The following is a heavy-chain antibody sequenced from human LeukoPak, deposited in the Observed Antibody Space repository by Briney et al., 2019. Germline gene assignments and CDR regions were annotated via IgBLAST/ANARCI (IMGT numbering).Heavy chain of an antibody. D-gene: IGHD3-10*01. CDR2: FDPEDGET. CDR3: ATAPPRYYYGSGSYYIGPFDY. V-gene: IGHV1-24*01. Sequence: ASVNVSCKVSGYTLTELSMHWVRQAPGKGLEWMGGFDPEDGETIYAQKFQGRVTMTEDTSTDTAYMEPSSLRSEDTAVYYCATAPPRYYYGSGSYYIGPFDYWGQGTLVTVSS. CDR1: GYTLTELS. J-gene: IGHJ4*02.